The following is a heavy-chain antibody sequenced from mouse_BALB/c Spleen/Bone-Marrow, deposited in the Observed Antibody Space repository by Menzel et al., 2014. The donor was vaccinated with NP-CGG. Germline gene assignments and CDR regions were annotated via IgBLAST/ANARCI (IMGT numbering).Heavy chain of an antibody. Sequence: EVQLVESGGGLVKPGGSLKLPCAASGFDFRRYWMSWVRQIPGKGLEWIGEINPESSTINYTPSLKDKFIISRANAKNTLYLQMSKVRSEDTDLYYCARLGYYGYFVDWGQGTTLTVSS. CDR2: INPESSTI. CDR1: GFDFRRYW. J-gene: IGHJ2*01. CDR3: ARLGYYGYFVD. D-gene: IGHD2-3*01. V-gene: IGHV4-1*02.